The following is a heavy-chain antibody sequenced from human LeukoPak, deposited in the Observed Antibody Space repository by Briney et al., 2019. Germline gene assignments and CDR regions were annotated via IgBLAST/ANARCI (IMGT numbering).Heavy chain of an antibody. CDR2: INEDGREK. J-gene: IGHJ5*02. D-gene: IGHD3-10*01. V-gene: IGHV3-7*01. CDR1: GFTLNTYW. CDR3: VRGGFSLDR. Sequence: GGSLRLSCAASGFTLNTYWMTWVRQAPGKGLEWVGNINEDGREKDYVDSVKGRIFISRDNARHSLYLQRNSPRVVDSAVYYCVRGGFSLDRWGQGTLVTVSS.